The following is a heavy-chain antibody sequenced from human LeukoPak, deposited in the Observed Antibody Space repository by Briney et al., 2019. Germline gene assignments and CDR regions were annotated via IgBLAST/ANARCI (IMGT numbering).Heavy chain of an antibody. Sequence: GGSLRLSCAASGFTFSSYWMSWVRQAPGKGLEWVANIKQDGSEKYYVDSVKGRFTISRDNAKNSLYLQMNSLRAEDTAVYYCARDRWGYDILTGYYEVGVLDYWGQGTLVTVSS. CDR2: IKQDGSEK. J-gene: IGHJ4*02. V-gene: IGHV3-7*01. CDR1: GFTFSSYW. CDR3: ARDRWGYDILTGYYEVGVLDY. D-gene: IGHD3-9*01.